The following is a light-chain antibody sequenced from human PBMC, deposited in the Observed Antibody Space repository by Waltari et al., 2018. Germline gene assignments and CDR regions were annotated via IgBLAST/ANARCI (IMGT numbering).Light chain of an antibody. Sequence: EIVLTQSPGPLSLSPGERATLSRRASQSVSRTVAWYQQKPGQAPRLLIYDASSRATGIPDRFSGSGSGTDFSLTITRLEPEDFAVYYCQHYVSLPVTFGQGTKVEIK. CDR1: QSVSRT. J-gene: IGKJ1*01. V-gene: IGKV3-20*01. CDR2: DAS. CDR3: QHYVSLPVT.